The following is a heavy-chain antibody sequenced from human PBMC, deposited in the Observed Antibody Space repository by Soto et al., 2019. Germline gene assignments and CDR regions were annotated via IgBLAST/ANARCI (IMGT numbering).Heavy chain of an antibody. Sequence: GGSLRLSCAASGFTFNNYGMHWVRQAPGKGLEWVAVIWNDGNGSYYANSVKGRFTISRDNSKNTLYLQMNSLRAEDTPVYYCARGWVCYEFWSGSLPDYFDVWGQGTRVTVSS. CDR1: GFTFNNYG. D-gene: IGHD3-3*01. J-gene: IGHJ4*02. CDR2: IWNDGNGS. CDR3: ARGWVCYEFWSGSLPDYFDV. V-gene: IGHV3-33*01.